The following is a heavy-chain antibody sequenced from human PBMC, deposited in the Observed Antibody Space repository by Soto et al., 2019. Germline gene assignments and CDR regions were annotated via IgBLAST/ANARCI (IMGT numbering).Heavy chain of an antibody. CDR1: GFTFSSYS. J-gene: IGHJ4*02. Sequence: PGGSLRLSCAASGFTFSSYSMNWVRQAPGKGLEWVSSISSSSSYIYYADSVKGRFTISRDNAKNSLYLQMNSLRAEDTAVYYCARVTLGLSSRIDYWGQGTLVTAPQ. CDR2: ISSSSSYI. D-gene: IGHD2-2*01. V-gene: IGHV3-21*01. CDR3: ARVTLGLSSRIDY.